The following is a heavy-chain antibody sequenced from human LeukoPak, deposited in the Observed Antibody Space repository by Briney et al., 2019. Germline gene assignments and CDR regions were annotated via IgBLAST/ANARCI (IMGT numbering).Heavy chain of an antibody. CDR3: AKGYCSSTSCLFDY. J-gene: IGHJ4*02. V-gene: IGHV3-9*01. D-gene: IGHD2-2*01. Sequence: PGGSLRLSCAASGFTFSSYWMHWVRQAPGKGLEWVSGISWKSGSIGYADSVKGRFTISRDNAKNSLYLQMNSLRTEDTALYYCAKGYCSSTSCLFDYWGQGTLVTVSS. CDR2: ISWKSGSI. CDR1: GFTFSSYW.